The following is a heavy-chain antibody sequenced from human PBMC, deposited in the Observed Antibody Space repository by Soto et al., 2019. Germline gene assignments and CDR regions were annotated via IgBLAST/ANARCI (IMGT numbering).Heavy chain of an antibody. CDR3: EKDLRTSTNYNDGMDV. CDR2: ISASGGST. J-gene: IGHJ6*02. V-gene: IGHV3-23*01. CDR1: GFTFSTYA. Sequence: EVQLLESGGGLVQPGGSLRLSCAASGFTFSTYAMSWVRQAPGKGLEWVSVISASGGSTFYADSVKGRFTVSRDNSRNTLYLQVISLRVEDTAVYYCEKDLRTSTNYNDGMDVCGQGTTVTVSS. D-gene: IGHD4-4*01.